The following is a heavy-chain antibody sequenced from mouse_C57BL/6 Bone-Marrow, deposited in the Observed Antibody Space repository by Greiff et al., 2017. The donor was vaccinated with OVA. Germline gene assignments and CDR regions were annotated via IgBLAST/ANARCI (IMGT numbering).Heavy chain of an antibody. J-gene: IGHJ4*01. V-gene: IGHV1-81*01. CDR1: GYTFTSYG. Sequence: VQRVESGAELARPGASVKLSCKASGYTFTSYGISWVKQRTGQGLEWIGEIYPRSGNTYYNEKFKGKATLTADKSSSTAYMELRSLTSEDSAVYFCAREYYYGSSYGYYAMDYWGQGTSVTVSS. CDR3: AREYYYGSSYGYYAMDY. D-gene: IGHD1-1*01. CDR2: IYPRSGNT.